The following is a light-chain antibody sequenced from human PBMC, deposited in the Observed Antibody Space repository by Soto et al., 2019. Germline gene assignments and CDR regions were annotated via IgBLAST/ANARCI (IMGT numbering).Light chain of an antibody. CDR1: SSNIGAGYD. Sequence: QSVLTQPPSVSGAPGQRVTIPCTGSSSNIGAGYDVHWYQQLPGTAPKVLIYGNNNRPPGVPERFSGSKSGTSASLAITGLQAEDEADYYCQSYDTSLNIIFGGGTKLTVL. J-gene: IGLJ2*01. V-gene: IGLV1-40*01. CDR3: QSYDTSLNII. CDR2: GNN.